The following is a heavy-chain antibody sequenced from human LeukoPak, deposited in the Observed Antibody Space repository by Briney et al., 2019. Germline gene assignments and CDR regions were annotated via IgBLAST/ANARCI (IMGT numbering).Heavy chain of an antibody. CDR2: ISYNRNNK. CDR1: GFTFSRYA. CDR3: ARGQHRIATADTGVGFDY. D-gene: IGHD6-13*01. J-gene: IGHJ4*02. Sequence: GGSLRLSCETSGFTFSRYAMQWVRQAPGKGLEWVAVISYNRNNKSYADSVKGRFTISRDNSKNTLYLQMNSLRTEDTAVFYCARGQHRIATADTGVGFDYWGQGTLVTVSS. V-gene: IGHV3-30*04.